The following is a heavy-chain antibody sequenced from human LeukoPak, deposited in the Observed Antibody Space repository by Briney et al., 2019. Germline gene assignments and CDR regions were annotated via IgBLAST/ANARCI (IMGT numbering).Heavy chain of an antibody. J-gene: IGHJ4*02. D-gene: IGHD1-26*01. CDR2: MRQDGSEI. CDR1: GFPFNVQT. CDR3: ARGGATRGRFEN. Sequence: GGSLRLSCAASGFPFNVQTMSWVRQAPGKGLVWVASMRQDGSEIYYVDSVKGRFTISRDNPKNSLYLQMNSLRAEDTAVYYCARGGATRGRFENWGQGTLVTVSS. V-gene: IGHV3-7*01.